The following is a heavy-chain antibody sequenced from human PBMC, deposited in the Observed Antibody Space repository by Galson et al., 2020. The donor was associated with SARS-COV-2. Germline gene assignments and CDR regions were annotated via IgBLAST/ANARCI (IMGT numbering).Heavy chain of an antibody. CDR1: GFTFSTYA. CDR2: ISDIGGST. Sequence: GESLKISCAASGFTFSTYAMSWVRQAPGKGLEWVSAISDIGGSTYYADSVKGRFTISRDNSKNTLYLQMNSLRAEDTAVYYCAKVAVTYLFQPSSFDSWGQGTLVTVSS. CDR3: AKVAVTYLFQPSSFDS. D-gene: IGHD4-17*01. V-gene: IGHV3-23*01. J-gene: IGHJ4*02.